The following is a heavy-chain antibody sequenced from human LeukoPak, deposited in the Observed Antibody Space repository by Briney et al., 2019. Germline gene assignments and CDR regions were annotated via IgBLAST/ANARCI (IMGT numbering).Heavy chain of an antibody. D-gene: IGHD5-12*01. J-gene: IGHJ4*02. V-gene: IGHV4-31*03. CDR2: VYHNENA. CDR3: ARETVDIVATMSYFDY. Sequence: SQTLSLTCTVSGDSLSSGHHYWTWIRQRPGQGLERIGSVYHNENAYYSPSLRGRSTISIDTSKSQFYLMLTSVTAADTAVYYCARETVDIVATMSYFDYWGQGTLVTVSS. CDR1: GDSLSSGHHY.